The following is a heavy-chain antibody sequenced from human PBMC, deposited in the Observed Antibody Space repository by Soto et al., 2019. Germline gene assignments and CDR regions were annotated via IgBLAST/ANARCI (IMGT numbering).Heavy chain of an antibody. CDR1: GGTFSSYA. CDR3: ASNSNLYYFDY. CDR2: IIPIFGTA. J-gene: IGHJ4*02. Sequence: SVKVSCNASGGTFSSYAISWVRQAPGQGLEWMGGIIPIFGTANYAQKFQGRVTITADESTSTAYMELSSLRSEDTAVYYCASNSNLYYFDYWGQGTLVTVSS. D-gene: IGHD4-4*01. V-gene: IGHV1-69*13.